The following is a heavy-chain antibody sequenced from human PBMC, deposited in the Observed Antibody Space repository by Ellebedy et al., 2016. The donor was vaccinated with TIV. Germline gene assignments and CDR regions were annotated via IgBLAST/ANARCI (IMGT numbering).Heavy chain of an antibody. J-gene: IGHJ4*02. D-gene: IGHD1-14*01. Sequence: PGGSLRLSCAASGFTVSNNYMIWVRQAPGKGLEWVSLIYSGGSTYYADSVKGRYTISRDNSKNTLYLQMNSLRAEDTAVYYCARGRSGTYIHHAFDYWGQGTLVTVSS. CDR2: IYSGGST. CDR1: GFTVSNNY. CDR3: ARGRSGTYIHHAFDY. V-gene: IGHV3-53*01.